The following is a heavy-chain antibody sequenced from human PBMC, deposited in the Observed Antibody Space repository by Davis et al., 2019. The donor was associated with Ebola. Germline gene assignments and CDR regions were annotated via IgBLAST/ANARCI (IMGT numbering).Heavy chain of an antibody. CDR3: ARDPYCSSTSCYYMDV. D-gene: IGHD2-2*01. CDR2: IWYDGSNK. Sequence: GESLKISCAASGFIFSSYGMHWVRQAPGKGLEWVAVIWYDGSNKYYADSVKGRFTISRDNSKNTLYLQMNSLRAEDTAVYYCARDPYCSSTSCYYMDVWGKGTTVTVSS. J-gene: IGHJ6*03. V-gene: IGHV3-33*01. CDR1: GFIFSSYG.